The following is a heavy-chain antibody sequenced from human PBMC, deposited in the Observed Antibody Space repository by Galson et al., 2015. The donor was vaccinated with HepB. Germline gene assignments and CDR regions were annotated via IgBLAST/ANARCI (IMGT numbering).Heavy chain of an antibody. J-gene: IGHJ6*02. Sequence: SLRLSCAASGFTFSSYWMHWVRQAPGKGLVWASRINSDGSSTSYADSVKGRFTISRDNAKNTLYLQMNSLRAEDTAVYYCARQDELAGAYGMDVWGQGNPGHRLL. CDR1: GFTFSSYW. CDR2: INSDGSST. CDR3: ARQDELAGAYGMDV. V-gene: IGHV3-74*01. D-gene: IGHD2-15*01.